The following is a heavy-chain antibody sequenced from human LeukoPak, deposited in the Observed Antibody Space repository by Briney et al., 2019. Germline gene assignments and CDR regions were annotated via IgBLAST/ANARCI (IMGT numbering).Heavy chain of an antibody. J-gene: IGHJ4*02. CDR3: EYDSVLMVSAISPHY. Sequence: GGSLRLSCAASGFTFSSYAMSWVRQAPGKGLEWVSAISGSGGSTYYADSVKGRSTISRDNSKNTLYLQMNSLRSKNPAVYTAEYDSVLMVSAISPHYSGAGDLVTVSS. V-gene: IGHV3-23*01. CDR1: GFTFSSYA. D-gene: IGHD2-8*01. CDR2: ISGSGGST.